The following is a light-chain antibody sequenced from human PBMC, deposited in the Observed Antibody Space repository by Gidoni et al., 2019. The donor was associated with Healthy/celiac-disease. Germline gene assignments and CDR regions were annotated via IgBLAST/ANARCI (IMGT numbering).Light chain of an antibody. Sequence: QSALTQPRSVSGSPGQSVTISCTGTSSDVGGYNYVSWYQQLPGQAPKLMIYDVSKRPSGVPDRFSGSKSGNTASLTISGLQAEDEADYYCCSYAGSYTHVVFGGGTKLTVL. V-gene: IGLV2-11*01. CDR2: DVS. CDR3: CSYAGSYTHVV. CDR1: SSDVGGYNY. J-gene: IGLJ2*01.